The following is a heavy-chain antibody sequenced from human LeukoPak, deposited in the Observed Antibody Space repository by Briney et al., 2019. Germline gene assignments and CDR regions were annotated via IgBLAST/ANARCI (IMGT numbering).Heavy chain of an antibody. J-gene: IGHJ4*02. D-gene: IGHD4-17*01. CDR1: GFMLNTYN. CDR3: ASRLRLPAEFDY. Sequence: PGGSLRLSCAATGFMLNTYNMNWDRQAPGKGLEWVSFISSGGSTIYYADSVKGRFTISRDNSQNSLYLKMNSLRAEDTAVYYCASRLRLPAEFDYWRQGNLVTVSS. V-gene: IGHV3-48*01. CDR2: ISSGGSTI.